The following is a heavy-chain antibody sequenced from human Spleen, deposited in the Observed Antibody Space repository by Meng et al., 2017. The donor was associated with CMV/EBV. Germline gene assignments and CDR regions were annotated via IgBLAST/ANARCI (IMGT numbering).Heavy chain of an antibody. CDR3: AKDQQGRITGSGWFDP. V-gene: IGHV3-48*04. J-gene: IGHJ5*02. D-gene: IGHD1-20*01. CDR1: GFSFSTSS. CDR2: ISVSSSSI. Sequence: GESLKISCAASGFSFSTSSMNWVRQAPGKGLEWLSYISVSSSSINYADSVKGRFTISRDNAKNSLYLQMNSLRAEDTALYYCAKDQQGRITGSGWFDPWGQGTLVTVSS.